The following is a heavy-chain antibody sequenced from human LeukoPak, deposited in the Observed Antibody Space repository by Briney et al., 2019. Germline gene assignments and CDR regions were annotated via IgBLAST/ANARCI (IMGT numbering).Heavy chain of an antibody. CDR2: IKTKIDGGTT. CDR1: GFTFSNAR. V-gene: IGHV3-15*01. J-gene: IGHJ4*02. Sequence: GGSLRLSCAASGFTFSNARMSWVRQAPGKGLEWVGRIKTKIDGGTTDYAAPVKGRFTISRDDSKNTLYLQMNSLKTEDTAVYYCTTQPWQVDYWGQGTLVTVSS. D-gene: IGHD6-19*01. CDR3: TTQPWQVDY.